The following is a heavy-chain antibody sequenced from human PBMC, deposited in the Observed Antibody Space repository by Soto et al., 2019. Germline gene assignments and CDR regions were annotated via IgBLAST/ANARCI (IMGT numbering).Heavy chain of an antibody. J-gene: IGHJ4*02. CDR3: ARGVSSSWSYYFDH. D-gene: IGHD6-13*01. CDR2: IYYSGST. Sequence: XETLSLTCTVSGVSISSYYWSWIRQPPGKGLEWIGYIYYSGSTNYNPSLKSRVTISVDTSKNQFSLKLSSVTAADTAVYYCARGVSSSWSYYFDHWGQGTLVTVSS. CDR1: GVSISSYY. V-gene: IGHV4-59*01.